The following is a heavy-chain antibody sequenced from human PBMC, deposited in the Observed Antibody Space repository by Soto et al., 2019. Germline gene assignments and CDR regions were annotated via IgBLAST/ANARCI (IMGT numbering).Heavy chain of an antibody. CDR2: ILVDGRT. CDR3: AKATATGGGAFDI. V-gene: IGHV3-23*01. Sequence: GGSLRLSCAASGFTFSRYTMSWVRQAPGKGLEWVSTILVDGRTFYVDSVKGRFTISRDNSKNTVYLQMNSLTAGDTALYYCAKATATGGGAFDICGQGTMVTVSS. D-gene: IGHD2-8*02. J-gene: IGHJ3*02. CDR1: GFTFSRYT.